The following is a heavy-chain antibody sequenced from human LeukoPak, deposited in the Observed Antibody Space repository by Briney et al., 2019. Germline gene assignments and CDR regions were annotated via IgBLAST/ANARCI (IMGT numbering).Heavy chain of an antibody. V-gene: IGHV4-34*01. D-gene: IGHD2-15*01. CDR3: ATEPGYCSGGRCYGGWFDP. CDR1: GFTFSSYV. Sequence: GSLRLSCAASGFTFSSYVMNWVRQAPGRGLEWIGEINHSGSTKYNPSLKSRVTISVDTSENKFFLKLNSVTAADTAVYYCATEPGYCSGGRCYGGWFDPWGQGTLVTVSS. CDR2: INHSGST. J-gene: IGHJ5*02.